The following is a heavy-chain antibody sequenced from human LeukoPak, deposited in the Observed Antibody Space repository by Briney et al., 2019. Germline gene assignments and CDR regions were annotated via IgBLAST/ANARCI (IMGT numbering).Heavy chain of an antibody. J-gene: IGHJ4*02. V-gene: IGHV3-30*03. CDR3: AYWGNGIAAVYR. CDR2: ISYDGSNI. Sequence: GGSLRLSCVGSGFIFGTYGMHWVRQAPGKGLEWVAVISYDGSNIYYGDSVKGRFTISRDNSKDTLYLQMNSLRPEDTALYYCAYWGNGIAAVYRWGQGTLVTVSS. CDR1: GFIFGTYG. D-gene: IGHD6-13*01.